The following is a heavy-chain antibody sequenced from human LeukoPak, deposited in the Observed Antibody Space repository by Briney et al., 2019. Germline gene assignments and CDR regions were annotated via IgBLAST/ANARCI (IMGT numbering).Heavy chain of an antibody. CDR1: GFTFSSYS. CDR3: ARAWRKIAHDYGDYAGWGLFVY. Sequence: PGGSLRLSCAASGFTFSSYSMNWVRQAPGKGLEWVSSISSSSSYIYYADSVKGRFTISRDNAKNSLYLQMNSLRAEDTAVYYCARAWRKIAHDYGDYAGWGLFVYWGQGTLVTVSS. J-gene: IGHJ4*02. CDR2: ISSSSSYI. D-gene: IGHD4-17*01. V-gene: IGHV3-21*01.